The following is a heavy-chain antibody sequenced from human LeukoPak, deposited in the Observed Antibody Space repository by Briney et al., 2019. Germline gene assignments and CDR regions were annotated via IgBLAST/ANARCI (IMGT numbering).Heavy chain of an antibody. CDR2: INHSGST. D-gene: IGHD3-10*01. CDR1: GGSFSGYY. Sequence: KPSETLSLTCAVYGGSFSGYYWSWIRQPPGKGLEWIGEINHSGSTNYNPSLKSRVTISVDTSKNQFSLKLSSVTAADTAVYYCAILSADLTAYDYWGQGTLVTVSS. J-gene: IGHJ4*02. CDR3: AILSADLTAYDY. V-gene: IGHV4-34*01.